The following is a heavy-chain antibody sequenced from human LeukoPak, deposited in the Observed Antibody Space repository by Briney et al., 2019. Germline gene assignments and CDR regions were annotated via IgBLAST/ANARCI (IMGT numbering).Heavy chain of an antibody. V-gene: IGHV4-39*07. CDR1: GGSISSSSYY. CDR3: VGSYYYYYYMDV. Sequence: SETLSLTCTVSGGSISSSSYYWGWIRQPPGKGLEWIGSIYYSGSTYYHPSLKSRFTISVDTSKNQFSLKLSSVTAADTAVYYCVGSYYYYYYMDVWGKGTTVTVSS. D-gene: IGHD1-26*01. J-gene: IGHJ6*03. CDR2: IYYSGST.